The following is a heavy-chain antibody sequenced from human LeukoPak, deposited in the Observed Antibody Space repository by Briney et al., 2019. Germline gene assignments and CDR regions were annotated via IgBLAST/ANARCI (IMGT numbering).Heavy chain of an antibody. J-gene: IGHJ4*02. CDR2: ISAYNGNT. D-gene: IGHD3-3*01. CDR3: ARDKGSIFGVVISD. V-gene: IGHV1-18*01. Sequence: ASVKASCKASGYTFTSYGISWVRQAPGQGREWMGWISAYNGNTNYAQKLQGRVTMTTDTSTSTAYMELRSLRSDDTAVYYCARDKGSIFGVVISDWGQGTLVTVSS. CDR1: GYTFTSYG.